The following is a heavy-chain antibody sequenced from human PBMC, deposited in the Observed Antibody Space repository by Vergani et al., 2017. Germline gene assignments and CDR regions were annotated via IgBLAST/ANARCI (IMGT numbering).Heavy chain of an antibody. J-gene: IGHJ6*02. CDR2: ISYDGSNK. Sequence: QVQLVESGGGVVQPGRSLRLFCAASGFTFSSYAMHWVRQAPGKGMEWVAVISYDGSNKYYADSVMGRFTISRDNSKNTLYLQMNSLRAEDTAVYYCARGRSGSYYYYYYGMDVWGQGTTVTVS. D-gene: IGHD3-10*01. CDR1: GFTFSSYA. CDR3: ARGRSGSYYYYYYGMDV. V-gene: IGHV3-30-3*01.